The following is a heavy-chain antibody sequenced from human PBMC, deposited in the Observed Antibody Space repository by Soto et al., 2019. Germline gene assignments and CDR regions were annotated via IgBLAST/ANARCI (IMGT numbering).Heavy chain of an antibody. Sequence: QVQLVQSGAEVKKPGASVKVSCKASGHTLINYYMHWVRQAPGQGLDWLGKIDPGGNGTSYAERFQGRITLTSDTSTNTVYVELSSLRSEDTAIYYCAINYYDSSAYLYWGQGTLVTVSS. CDR3: AINYYDSSAYLY. V-gene: IGHV1-46*01. CDR1: GHTLINYY. J-gene: IGHJ4*02. CDR2: IDPGGNGT. D-gene: IGHD3-22*01.